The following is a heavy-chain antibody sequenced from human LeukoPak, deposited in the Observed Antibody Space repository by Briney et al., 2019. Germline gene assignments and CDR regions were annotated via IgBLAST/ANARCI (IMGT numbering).Heavy chain of an antibody. Sequence: GGSLSLSCAASGFTVSSNYVSWVRHAPGKGLEWASVIYSGGSTYYADSVKGRFTISRDNSKNTLYLQMNSLRAGGTAVYYWAREPGTVGYCSGGSCYGYWGQGTLVTVSS. CDR3: AREPGTVGYCSGGSCYGY. D-gene: IGHD2-15*01. CDR1: GFTVSSNY. V-gene: IGHV3-53*01. CDR2: IYSGGST. J-gene: IGHJ4*02.